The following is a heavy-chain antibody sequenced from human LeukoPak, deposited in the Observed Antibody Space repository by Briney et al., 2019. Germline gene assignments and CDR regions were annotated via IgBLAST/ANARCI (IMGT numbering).Heavy chain of an antibody. J-gene: IGHJ3*02. Sequence: GGSLRLSCAASGFTFSSYAMHWVRQAPGKGLEWVAVISYDGSNKYYADSVKGRFTISRDNSKNTLYLQMNSLRAEDTAVYYCAKDPSSYYYDSSGYAFDIWGQGTMVTVSS. D-gene: IGHD3-22*01. CDR3: AKDPSSYYYDSSGYAFDI. V-gene: IGHV3-30*04. CDR1: GFTFSSYA. CDR2: ISYDGSNK.